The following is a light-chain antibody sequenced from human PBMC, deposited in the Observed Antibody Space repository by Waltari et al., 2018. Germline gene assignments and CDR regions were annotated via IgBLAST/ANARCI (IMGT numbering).Light chain of an antibody. Sequence: QSALTQPASVSGSPGQSITISCTGTSSDIGGYNYVSWYQQHPGKAPKFRIYEVSYLPSGVSNRFSGSKSGNTASLTISGLQAEDEADYYCSSYTSSNTFVFGTGTKVTVL. CDR2: EVS. V-gene: IGLV2-14*01. J-gene: IGLJ1*01. CDR1: SSDIGGYNY. CDR3: SSYTSSNTFV.